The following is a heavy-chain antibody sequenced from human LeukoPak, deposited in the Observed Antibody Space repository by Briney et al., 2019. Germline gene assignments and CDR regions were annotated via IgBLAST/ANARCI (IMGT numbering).Heavy chain of an antibody. CDR1: GGTFSSYA. CDR2: IIPIFGTA. Sequence: ASVKVSCKASGGTFSSYAISWVRQAPGQGLEWMGGIIPIFGTANYAQKFQGRVTITTDESTSTAYMELSSLRSEDTAAYYCAISYDYVWGSYRSHFDYWGQGTLVTVSS. CDR3: AISYDYVWGSYRSHFDY. D-gene: IGHD3-16*02. J-gene: IGHJ4*02. V-gene: IGHV1-69*05.